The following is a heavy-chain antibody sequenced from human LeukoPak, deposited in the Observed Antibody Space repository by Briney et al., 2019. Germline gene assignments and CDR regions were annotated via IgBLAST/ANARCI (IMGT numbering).Heavy chain of an antibody. D-gene: IGHD3-9*01. CDR3: ARNIPSYYDILTGYLDP. V-gene: IGHV3-33*08. Sequence: GGSLRLSCAASGFTLSSYGMSWVRQAPGKGLEWVAVIWYDGSNKYYADSVKGRFTISRDNSKNTLYLQMNSLRAEDTAVYYCARNIPSYYDILTGYLDPWGQGTLVTVSS. J-gene: IGHJ5*02. CDR2: IWYDGSNK. CDR1: GFTLSSYG.